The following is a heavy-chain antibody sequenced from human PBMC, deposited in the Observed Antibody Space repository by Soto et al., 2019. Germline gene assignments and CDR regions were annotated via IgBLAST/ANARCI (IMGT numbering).Heavy chain of an antibody. D-gene: IGHD3-10*01. Sequence: ASVKVSCKASGYTFTSYGISWVRQAPGQGLEWMGWISAYNGNTNYAQKLQGRVTMTTDTSTSTAYMELRSLRSDDTAVYYCARSALYGSGSYYSPDYWGQGTLVTVSS. CDR2: ISAYNGNT. J-gene: IGHJ4*02. V-gene: IGHV1-18*01. CDR3: ARSALYGSGSYYSPDY. CDR1: GYTFTSYG.